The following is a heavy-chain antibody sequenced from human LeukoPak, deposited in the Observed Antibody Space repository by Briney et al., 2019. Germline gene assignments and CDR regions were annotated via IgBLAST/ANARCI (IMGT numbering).Heavy chain of an antibody. V-gene: IGHV3-48*03. CDR1: GFTFSHYA. CDR2: ISRSGSPI. Sequence: GGSLRLSCVATGFTFSHYAMNWVRQAPGKGLEWVSYISRSGSPIYYTDSVKGRFTISRDNAKNSLYLQMNSLRAEDTAVYYCARDRAYSISSFGRSVDYWGQGTLVIVSS. CDR3: ARDRAYSISSFGRSVDY. D-gene: IGHD6-6*01. J-gene: IGHJ4*02.